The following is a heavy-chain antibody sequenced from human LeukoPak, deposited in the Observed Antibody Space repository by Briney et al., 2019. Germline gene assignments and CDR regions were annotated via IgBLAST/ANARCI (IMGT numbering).Heavy chain of an antibody. V-gene: IGHV4-31*03. Sequence: PSQTLSLTCTVSGGSISSGGHYWSWIRQHPGKGLEWIGYIHNSGSTNYNPSLRSRVTISGDTSKNQFSLNVNSATAADAAVYYCARDAVPFSSSWIPGYWGQGALVTVSS. J-gene: IGHJ4*02. CDR3: ARDAVPFSSSWIPGY. CDR2: IHNSGST. D-gene: IGHD6-13*01. CDR1: GGSISSGGHY.